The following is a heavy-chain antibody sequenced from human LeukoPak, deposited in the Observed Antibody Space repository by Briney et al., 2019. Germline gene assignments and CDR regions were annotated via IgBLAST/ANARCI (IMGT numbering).Heavy chain of an antibody. V-gene: IGHV3-21*01. Sequence: GGSLRLSCAASGFTFSSYSMNWVRQAPGKGLEWVSSITSSGRYIYYADSVKGRFTISRDNSENSLYLQMNSLRAEDTAVYYCAREDTPNYYYYMDVWGKGTTVTISS. CDR1: GFTFSSYS. CDR2: ITSSGRYI. D-gene: IGHD2-15*01. J-gene: IGHJ6*03. CDR3: AREDTPNYYYYMDV.